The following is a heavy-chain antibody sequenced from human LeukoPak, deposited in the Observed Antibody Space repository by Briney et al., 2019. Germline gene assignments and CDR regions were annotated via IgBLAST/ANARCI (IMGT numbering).Heavy chain of an antibody. Sequence: PGGSLRLSCAASGFSFSSYWMSWVRQAPGKGLEWVANIKQDGSDKYSVDSVKGRFTISRDNAKNSLYLQMNSLRAEDTAVYYCARVREAAAFDFWGQGTLVTVSS. D-gene: IGHD6-13*01. CDR1: GFSFSSYW. J-gene: IGHJ4*02. CDR2: IKQDGSDK. V-gene: IGHV3-7*01. CDR3: ARVREAAAFDF.